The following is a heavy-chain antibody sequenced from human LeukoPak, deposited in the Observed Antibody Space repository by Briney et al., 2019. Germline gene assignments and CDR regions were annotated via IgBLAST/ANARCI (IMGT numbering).Heavy chain of an antibody. CDR3: ARDPPDGGYYDSSGYQQSGGY. CDR2: ISSSSSTI. J-gene: IGHJ4*02. D-gene: IGHD3-22*01. Sequence: PGGSLRLSCAASGFTFSSYGMHWVRQAPGKGLEWVSYISSSSSTIYYADSVKGRFTISRDNAKNSLYLQMNSLRAEDTAVYYCARDPPDGGYYDSSGYQQSGGYWGQGTLVTVSS. V-gene: IGHV3-48*01. CDR1: GFTFSSYG.